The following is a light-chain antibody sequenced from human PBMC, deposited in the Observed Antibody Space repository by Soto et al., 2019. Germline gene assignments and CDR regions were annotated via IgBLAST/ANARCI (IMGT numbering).Light chain of an antibody. CDR3: RQHSSYPRT. CDR2: AAS. Sequence: TQMPQSQSSYSTYVGARGRITCRASPRIRNDLGWYQQKPGKAPKLLIYAASSLQSGVSPADSGIRSGTAVSLSLSSRQPEDCATQYCRQHSSYPRTCGQGTKVDIK. J-gene: IGKJ1*01. CDR1: PRIRND. V-gene: IGKV1-17*01.